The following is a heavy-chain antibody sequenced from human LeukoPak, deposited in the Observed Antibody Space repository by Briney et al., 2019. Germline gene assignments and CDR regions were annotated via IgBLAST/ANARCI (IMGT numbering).Heavy chain of an antibody. V-gene: IGHV3-23*01. Sequence: GSLRLSCAASGFTFSSYAMSWVPQAPGKGLEWVSALRGSGGSTYYADSVKGRFTISRDNSKNTLYLQMNSLRAEDTAVYYCAKEGRISMTAVVYVDYWGQGTLVTVSS. CDR2: LRGSGGST. CDR1: GFTFSSYA. D-gene: IGHD3-22*01. J-gene: IGHJ4*02. CDR3: AKEGRISMTAVVYVDY.